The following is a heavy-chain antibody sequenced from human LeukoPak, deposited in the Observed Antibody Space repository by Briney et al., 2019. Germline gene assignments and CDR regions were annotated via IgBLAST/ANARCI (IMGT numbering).Heavy chain of an antibody. CDR1: GFTFSSYG. D-gene: IGHD6-19*01. CDR2: IRYDGSNK. V-gene: IGHV3-30*02. J-gene: IGHJ4*02. Sequence: PGGSLRLSCAASGFTFSSYGMHWVRQAPGKGLEWVAFIRYDGSNKYYADSVKGRFTISRDNSKNTLYLQMNSLRAEDTAVYYCANIPGYSSGWYWGFDYWGQGTLVTVSS. CDR3: ANIPGYSSGWYWGFDY.